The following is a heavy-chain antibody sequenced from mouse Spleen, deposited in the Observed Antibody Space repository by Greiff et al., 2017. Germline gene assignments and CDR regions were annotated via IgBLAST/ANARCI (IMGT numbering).Heavy chain of an antibody. Sequence: QVQLQQPGAELVRPGSSVKLSCKASGYTFTSYWMHWVKQSPIQGLEWIGNIDPSDSETHYNHKFKDKATLTVDKSSSTAYMQLSSLTSEDSAVYYCARSGSTMITPRGFADWGPGTLVTVSA. CDR1: GYTFTSYW. V-gene: IGHV1-52*01. D-gene: IGHD2-4*01. CDR3: ARSGSTMITPRGFAD. J-gene: IGHJ3*01. CDR2: IDPSDSET.